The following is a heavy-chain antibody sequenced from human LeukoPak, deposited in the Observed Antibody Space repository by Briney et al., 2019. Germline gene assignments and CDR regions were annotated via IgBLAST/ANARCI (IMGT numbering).Heavy chain of an antibody. CDR2: IIPIFGTA. D-gene: IGHD6-13*01. V-gene: IGHV1-69*05. CDR1: GGTFSSYA. Sequence: SVKVSCKASGGTFSSYAISWVRQAPGQGLEWMGGIIPIFGTANYAQKFQGRVTITTDESTSTAYMELSSLRSEDTAVYYCARGQQGAYYYYYVDVWGKGTTVTVSS. J-gene: IGHJ6*03. CDR3: ARGQQGAYYYYYVDV.